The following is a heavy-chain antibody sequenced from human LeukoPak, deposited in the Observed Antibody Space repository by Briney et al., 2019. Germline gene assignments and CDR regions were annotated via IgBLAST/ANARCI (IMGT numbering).Heavy chain of an antibody. CDR3: AKDIQWLVPGYFDY. V-gene: IGHV3-23*01. J-gene: IGHJ4*02. D-gene: IGHD6-19*01. Sequence: GGSLRLSCAASGFTFSSYAMSWVRQAPGKGLEWVLAISASGDNTYYADSVKGRFTISRDNSKNTLYMQMNSLRAEDTAVYYCAKDIQWLVPGYFDYWGQGTLVTVSS. CDR2: ISASGDNT. CDR1: GFTFSSYA.